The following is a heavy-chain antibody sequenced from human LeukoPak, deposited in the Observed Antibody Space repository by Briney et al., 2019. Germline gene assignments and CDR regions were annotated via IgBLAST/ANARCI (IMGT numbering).Heavy chain of an antibody. V-gene: IGHV3-21*01. D-gene: IGHD3-22*01. CDR1: GFTFSSCS. CDR3: ARDDLIDRIE. Sequence: TLGGSLRLSCAASGFTFSSCSMNWVRQAPGKGLEWVSSISSSSSYIYYADSVKGRFTISRDNAKNSLYLQMNSLRAEDTAVYYCARDDLIDRIEWGQGTLVTVSS. J-gene: IGHJ4*02. CDR2: ISSSSSYI.